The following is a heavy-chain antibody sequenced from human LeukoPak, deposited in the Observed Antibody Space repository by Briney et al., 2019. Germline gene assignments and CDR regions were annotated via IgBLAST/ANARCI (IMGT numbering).Heavy chain of an antibody. V-gene: IGHV4-59*08. CDR2: IYDSGST. CDR3: ARHYYGSGSSPMDV. CDR1: GGSISSYY. D-gene: IGHD3-10*01. J-gene: IGHJ6*02. Sequence: SEPLSLTCTVSGGSISSYYWSWIRQPPGKGLEWIGYIYDSGSTNYNPSLKSRVTISLDTSKKQFSLKLTSVTATDTAVFYCARHYYGSGSSPMDVWGQGTTVTVSS.